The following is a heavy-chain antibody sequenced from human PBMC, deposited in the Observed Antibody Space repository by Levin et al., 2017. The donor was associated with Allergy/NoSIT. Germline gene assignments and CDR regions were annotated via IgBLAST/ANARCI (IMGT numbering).Heavy chain of an antibody. Sequence: SETLSLTCSVSGGSISSGDYYWSWIRQPPGKGLEWIAYMYYSGSSYYNPSVESRATISVDTSKNRLFLKLTSVTAADTAVYFCARILDDSSGYYEDYWGQGTLVTVSS. V-gene: IGHV4-30-4*01. J-gene: IGHJ4*02. CDR1: GGSISSGDYY. D-gene: IGHD3-22*01. CDR2: MYYSGSS. CDR3: ARILDDSSGYYEDY.